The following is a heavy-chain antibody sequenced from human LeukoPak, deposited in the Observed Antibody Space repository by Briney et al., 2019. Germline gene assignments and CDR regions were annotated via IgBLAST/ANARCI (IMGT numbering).Heavy chain of an antibody. CDR2: IYYSGST. Sequence: SETLSLTCTVSGGSISSGDYYWSWIRQPPGKGLEWIGYIYYSGSTDYNPSLKSRVTISVDTSKNQFSLKLSSVTAADTAVYYCARGRRQYDFWSGPVRYYFDYWGQGTLVTVSS. CDR1: GGSISSGDYY. V-gene: IGHV4-30-4*01. J-gene: IGHJ4*02. CDR3: ARGRRQYDFWSGPVRYYFDY. D-gene: IGHD3-3*01.